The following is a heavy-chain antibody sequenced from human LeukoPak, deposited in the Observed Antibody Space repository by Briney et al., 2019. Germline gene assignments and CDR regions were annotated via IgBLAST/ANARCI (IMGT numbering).Heavy chain of an antibody. CDR2: IYYSGST. CDR3: ARPSMDDYGDYPDAFDI. D-gene: IGHD4-17*01. J-gene: IGHJ3*02. Sequence: SETLSLTCTVSGGSISSYYWSWIRQPPGKGLEWIGSIYYSGSTYYNPSLKSRVTISVDTSKNQFSLKLSSVTAADTAVYYCARPSMDDYGDYPDAFDIWGQGTMVTVSS. CDR1: GGSISSYY. V-gene: IGHV4-39*07.